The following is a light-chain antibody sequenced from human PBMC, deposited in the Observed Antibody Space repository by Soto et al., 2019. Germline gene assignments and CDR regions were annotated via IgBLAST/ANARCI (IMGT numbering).Light chain of an antibody. V-gene: IGLV2-14*01. CDR3: TSYSVTGTHYL. CDR2: EVS. J-gene: IGLJ1*01. CDR1: SSDIGGYEF. Sequence: QSALTQPASVSGSPGQSITISCTGSSSDIGGYEFVSWFQQHPGKVPKLIIYEVSNRPSGVSDRFSGAKSGKTASLTISGLQPDDEAEYYCTSYSVTGTHYLFGSGTKVNVL.